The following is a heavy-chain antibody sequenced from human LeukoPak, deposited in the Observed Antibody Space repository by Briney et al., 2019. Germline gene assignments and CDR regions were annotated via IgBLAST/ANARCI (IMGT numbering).Heavy chain of an antibody. Sequence: GGSLRLSCAASGFIVSSNYMNWVRQAPGKGLEWVSVIYTGGNTYYADSEKGRFTISRDNSKNTLYLQMHSLRAEDTAVYYCASPSSGQSFDIWGQGTMVTVSS. V-gene: IGHV3-53*01. CDR1: GFIVSSNY. D-gene: IGHD6-19*01. J-gene: IGHJ3*02. CDR2: IYTGGNT. CDR3: ASPSSGQSFDI.